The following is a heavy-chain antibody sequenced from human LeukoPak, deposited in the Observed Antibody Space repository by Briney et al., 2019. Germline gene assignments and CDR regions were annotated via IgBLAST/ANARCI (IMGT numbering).Heavy chain of an antibody. CDR3: ARVTPILLFDY. J-gene: IGHJ4*02. V-gene: IGHV3-7*01. CDR1: GFTFSSYW. CDR2: IKQDGSEK. Sequence: GGSPRLSCAASGFTFSSYWMSWVRQAPGKGLEWVANIKQDGSEKYYVDSVKGRFTISRDNAKNSLYLQMNSLRAEDTAVYYCARVTPILLFDYWGQGTLVTVSS.